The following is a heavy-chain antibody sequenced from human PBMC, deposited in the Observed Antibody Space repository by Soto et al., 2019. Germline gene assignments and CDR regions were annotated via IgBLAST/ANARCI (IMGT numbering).Heavy chain of an antibody. CDR3: ARGPSTVTLEGVHF. V-gene: IGHV1-2*02. CDR1: GSTFTHYY. J-gene: IGHJ4*02. D-gene: IGHD4-4*01. Sequence: ASGNVCCESSGSTFTHYYINWVRQAPGQGLECMGWINPNSGGTNYAPKFQGGVTMTRDTSITTAYMELSRLRSGDTAVYYCARGPSTVTLEGVHFWGQGTLVPVSS. CDR2: INPNSGGT.